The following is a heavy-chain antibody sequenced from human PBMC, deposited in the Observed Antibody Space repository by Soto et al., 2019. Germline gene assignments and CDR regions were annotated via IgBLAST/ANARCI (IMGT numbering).Heavy chain of an antibody. D-gene: IGHD3-3*01. CDR1: GFTFSSYS. Sequence: EVQLVESGGGLVKPGGSLRLSCAASGFTFSSYSMNWVRQAPGKGLEWVSSISSSSSYIYYADSVKGRFTISRDNAKNSLYLQMNSLRAEDTAVYYCARERYDFWSGSRGMDVWDQGTTVTVSS. CDR3: ARERYDFWSGSRGMDV. V-gene: IGHV3-21*01. J-gene: IGHJ6*02. CDR2: ISSSSSYI.